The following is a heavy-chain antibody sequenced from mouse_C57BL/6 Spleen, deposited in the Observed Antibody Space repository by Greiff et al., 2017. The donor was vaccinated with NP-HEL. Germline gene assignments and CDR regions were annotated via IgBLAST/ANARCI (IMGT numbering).Heavy chain of an antibody. J-gene: IGHJ3*01. D-gene: IGHD1-1*01. CDR3: ARPPTVVDPAWFAY. V-gene: IGHV5-17*01. CDR1: GFTFSDYG. CDR2: ISSGSSTI. Sequence: EVKLVESGGGLVKPGGSLKLSCAASGFTFSDYGMHWVRQAPEKGLEWVAYISSGSSTIYYADTVKGRFTISRDNAKNTLFLQMTSLRSEDTAMYYCARPPTVVDPAWFAYWGQGTLVTVSA.